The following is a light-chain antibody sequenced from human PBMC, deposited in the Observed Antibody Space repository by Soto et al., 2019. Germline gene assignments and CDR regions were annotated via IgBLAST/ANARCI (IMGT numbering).Light chain of an antibody. CDR3: QSYDSSLSGSGVV. Sequence: QSVLTQPPSVSGAPGQRVTISCPGSSSNIGAGYDVHWYQQLPGTAPKLLIYGNSNRPSGVPDRFSGSKSGTSASLAITGLQAEDEADYYCQSYDSSLSGSGVVFGRGTQLTVL. CDR2: GNS. CDR1: SSNIGAGYD. V-gene: IGLV1-40*01. J-gene: IGLJ2*01.